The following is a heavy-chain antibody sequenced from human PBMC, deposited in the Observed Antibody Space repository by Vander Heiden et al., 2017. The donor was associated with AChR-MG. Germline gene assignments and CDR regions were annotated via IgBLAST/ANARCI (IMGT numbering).Heavy chain of an antibody. Sequence: EVQLLESGGGLVQPGGSLRLPCAASGFTFSSYAMSWVRQAPGKGLEWVSAISGSGGSTYYAGSVKGRFTISRDNSKNTLYLQMNSLRAEDTAVYYCAKGVVVVTAPDYWGQGTLVTVSS. V-gene: IGHV3-23*01. J-gene: IGHJ4*02. CDR3: AKGVVVVTAPDY. CDR2: ISGSGGST. D-gene: IGHD2-21*02. CDR1: GFTFSSYA.